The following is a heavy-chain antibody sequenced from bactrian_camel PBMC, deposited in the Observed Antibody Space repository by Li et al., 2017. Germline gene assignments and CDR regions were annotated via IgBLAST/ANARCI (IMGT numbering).Heavy chain of an antibody. V-gene: IGHV3S6*01. J-gene: IGHJ4*01. Sequence: HVQLVESGGGSVQPGGSLRLSCRISGLADTNYCMGWFRQAPGKERDRVARISSDNVTAYDDSVKGRFTISKDAKNTLYLQMNNLKLEDTAMYYCAAYVGSRVLGPWSFERGTYDFWGPGTQGTV. D-gene: IGHD7*01. CDR1: GLADTNYC. CDR2: ISSDNVT. CDR3: AAYVGSRVLGPWSFERGTYDF.